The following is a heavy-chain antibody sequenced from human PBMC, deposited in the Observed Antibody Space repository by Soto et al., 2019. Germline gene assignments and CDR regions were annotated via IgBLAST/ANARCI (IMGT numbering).Heavy chain of an antibody. D-gene: IGHD2-21*02. CDR2: INHSGCT. CDR3: ARSHTANYYYYYMDV. J-gene: IGHJ6*03. Sequence: QVQLQQWGAGLLKPSETLSLTCAVYGGSFSGYYWSWIRQPPGKGLEWIGEINHSGCTNYNPSLKSRVTISVDTSKNQCSLTLSSVTAADTAVYYCARSHTANYYYYYMDVWGKGTTVTVFS. CDR1: GGSFSGYY. V-gene: IGHV4-34*01.